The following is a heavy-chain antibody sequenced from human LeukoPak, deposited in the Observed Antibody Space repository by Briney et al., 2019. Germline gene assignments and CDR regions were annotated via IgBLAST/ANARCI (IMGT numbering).Heavy chain of an antibody. V-gene: IGHV3-74*03. Sequence: GGSLRLSCAASGFIFRNYWMHWVRQAPGSGLVWVSRINGDGGTTTYADSVKGRFTISRDNAKNTLYLQMNSLRADDTAVYYCVRGLGDYWGQGTLVTVSS. J-gene: IGHJ4*02. D-gene: IGHD7-27*01. CDR3: VRGLGDY. CDR1: GFIFRNYW. CDR2: INGDGGTT.